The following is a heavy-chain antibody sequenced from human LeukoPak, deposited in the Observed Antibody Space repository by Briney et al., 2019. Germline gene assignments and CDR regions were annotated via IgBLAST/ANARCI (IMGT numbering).Heavy chain of an antibody. V-gene: IGHV3-30*03. CDR1: GFTFSSYG. CDR3: ARETNYQYCFDY. Sequence: GGSLRLSCAASGFTFSSYGMHWVRQAPGKGLEWVAVISYDGSNKYYADSVKGRFTISRDNSKNTLYPQMNSLRAEDTALYYCARETNYQYCFDYWGQGTLVTVSS. D-gene: IGHD1-7*01. CDR2: ISYDGSNK. J-gene: IGHJ4*02.